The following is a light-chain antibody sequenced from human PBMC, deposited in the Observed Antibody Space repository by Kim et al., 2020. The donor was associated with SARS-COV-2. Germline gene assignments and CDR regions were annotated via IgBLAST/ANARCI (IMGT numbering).Light chain of an antibody. CDR3: QQYGTSPT. J-gene: IGKJ4*01. CDR2: AAS. V-gene: IGKV3-20*01. CDR1: ETIKSDY. Sequence: LFPGERAPLSCRASETIKSDYLAWYHRKPGQAPRLLIYAASSRASGIPDRFSGSASGADFTLTVSRLEPEDFGVYFCQQYGTSPTFGGGTKVDIK.